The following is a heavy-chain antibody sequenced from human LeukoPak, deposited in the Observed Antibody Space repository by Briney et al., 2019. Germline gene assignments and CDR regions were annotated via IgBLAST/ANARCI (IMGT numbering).Heavy chain of an antibody. CDR3: ARDLSGWFTYYYYYGMDV. CDR2: ISSSSSTI. Sequence: GGSLRLSCAASGFTFSSYSMNWVRQAPGKGLEWVSYISSSSSTIYYADSVKGRFTISRDNAKNSLYLQMNSLRDEDTAVYYCARDLSGWFTYYYYYGMDVWGQGTTVTVSS. D-gene: IGHD6-19*01. V-gene: IGHV3-48*02. J-gene: IGHJ6*02. CDR1: GFTFSSYS.